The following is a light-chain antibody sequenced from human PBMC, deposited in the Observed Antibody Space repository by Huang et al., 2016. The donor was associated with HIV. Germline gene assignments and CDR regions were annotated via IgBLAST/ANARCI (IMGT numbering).Light chain of an antibody. CDR1: QSNNTY. CDR3: QQNDNTPWT. CDR2: GAS. V-gene: IGKV1-39*01. J-gene: IGKJ1*01. Sequence: DIQMTQSPSSLSTSVGDSVTITCRASQSNNTYLNWYQQKPGKAPTILIYGASRLQSGVSSRFSGSGSGTDFTLTISSLQPEDFATYYCQQNDNTPWTFGQGTKVETK.